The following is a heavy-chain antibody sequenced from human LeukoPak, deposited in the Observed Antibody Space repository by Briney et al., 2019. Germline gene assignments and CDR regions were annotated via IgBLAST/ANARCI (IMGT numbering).Heavy chain of an antibody. D-gene: IGHD3-22*01. CDR2: INHSGST. Sequence: LRLSCAASGFTFSSYAMHWIRQPPGKGLEWIGEINHSGSTNYNPSLKSRVTISVDTSKNQFSLKLSSVTAADTAVYYCAVITMRGVGYWGQGTLVTVSS. CDR1: GFTFSSYA. V-gene: IGHV4-34*08. J-gene: IGHJ4*02. CDR3: AVITMRGVGY.